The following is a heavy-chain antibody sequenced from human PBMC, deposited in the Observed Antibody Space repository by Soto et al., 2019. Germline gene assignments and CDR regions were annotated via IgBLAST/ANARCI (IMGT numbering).Heavy chain of an antibody. Sequence: GESLRLSCAASGFTFSSYAMSWVRQAPGKGLEWVSAISGSGGSTYYADSVKGRFTISRDNSKNTLYLQMNSLRAEDTAVYYCAKEGELRYFDWLLHPFDYWGQGTLVTVSS. D-gene: IGHD3-9*01. J-gene: IGHJ4*02. CDR3: AKEGELRYFDWLLHPFDY. CDR1: GFTFSSYA. CDR2: ISGSGGST. V-gene: IGHV3-23*01.